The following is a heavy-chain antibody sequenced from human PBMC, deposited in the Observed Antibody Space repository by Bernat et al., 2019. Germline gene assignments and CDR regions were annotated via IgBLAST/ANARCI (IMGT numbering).Heavy chain of an antibody. CDR2: ISYDGSNK. V-gene: IGHV3-30*03. CDR1: GFTFSSYG. Sequence: QVQLVESGGGVVQPGRSLRLSCAASGFTFSSYGMHWVRQAPGKGLEWVAVISYDGSNKYYADSVKGRFTISRDNSKNTLYLQIDSLRVEDTAIYYCARRNYWGQGTLVTVSS. CDR3: ARRNY. J-gene: IGHJ4*02.